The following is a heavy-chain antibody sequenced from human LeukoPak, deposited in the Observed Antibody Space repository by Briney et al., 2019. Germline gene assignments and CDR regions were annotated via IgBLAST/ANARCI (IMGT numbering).Heavy chain of an antibody. Sequence: GCLRVSCAVPVFTLSDHFMGCVCPRPRGGLWSVGRSLNKAHRYTLQYAASVIGRFTISRDDSKKSLYLQMSSVRNEDTAVYYCAKSRTGHTHYYMDVWGKGTTVTVSS. CDR2: SLNKAHRYTL. CDR3: AKSRTGHTHYYMDV. V-gene: IGHV3-72*01. J-gene: IGHJ6*03. CDR1: VFTLSDHF.